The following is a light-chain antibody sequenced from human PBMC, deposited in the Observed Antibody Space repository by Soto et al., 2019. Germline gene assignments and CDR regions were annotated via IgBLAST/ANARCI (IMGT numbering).Light chain of an antibody. CDR1: QSVSSSY. Sequence: EIVLTQSPGTLSLSPGERATLSCRASQSVSSSYLAWYQQKPGQAPRLLIYDASSRATGIPDRFSGSGSGTDFTLTISRLEPEDFAVYYCQQYLITPWTFGQGTKVEIK. CDR3: QQYLITPWT. J-gene: IGKJ1*01. V-gene: IGKV3-20*01. CDR2: DAS.